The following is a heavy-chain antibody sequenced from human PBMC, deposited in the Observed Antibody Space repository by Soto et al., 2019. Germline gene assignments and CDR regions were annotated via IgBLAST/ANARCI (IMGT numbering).Heavy chain of an antibody. CDR3: ARTSNGFWSGYYTGVSAFDI. V-gene: IGHV4-59*01. CDR2: IYYSGST. J-gene: IGHJ3*02. CDR1: GGSISSYY. Sequence: QVQLQESGPGLVKPSETLSLTCTVSGGSISSYYWSWIRQPPGQGLEWIGYIYYSGSTNYNPSLKSRVTISVDTSKNQFSLKLSSVTAADTAVYYCARTSNGFWSGYYTGVSAFDIWGQGTMVTVSS. D-gene: IGHD3-3*01.